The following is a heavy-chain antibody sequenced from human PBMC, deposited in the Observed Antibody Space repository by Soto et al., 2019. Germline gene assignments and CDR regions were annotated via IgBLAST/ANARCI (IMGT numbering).Heavy chain of an antibody. J-gene: IGHJ3*02. Sequence: LRLSCAASGFTFSSYWMSWVRQAPGKGLEWVANIKQDGSEKYYVDSVKGRFTISRDNAKNSLYLQMNSLRAEDTAVYYCADGGAYYDSSFDIWGQGTMVTVSS. D-gene: IGHD3-22*01. V-gene: IGHV3-7*03. CDR3: ADGGAYYDSSFDI. CDR2: IKQDGSEK. CDR1: GFTFSSYW.